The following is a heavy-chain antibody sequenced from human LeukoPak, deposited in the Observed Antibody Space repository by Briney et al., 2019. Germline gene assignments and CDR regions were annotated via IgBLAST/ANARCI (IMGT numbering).Heavy chain of an antibody. CDR3: AKDSPVVYYFDY. CDR2: ISGSGGST. V-gene: IGHV3-23*01. J-gene: IGHJ4*02. Sequence: PGGSLRLSXAASGFTFRSYAMSWVRQAPGKGLEWVSAISGSGGSTYYADSVKGRFTISRDNSKNTLYLQMNSLRAEDTAVYYCAKDSPVVYYFDYWGQGTLVTVSS. CDR1: GFTFRSYA. D-gene: IGHD2-15*01.